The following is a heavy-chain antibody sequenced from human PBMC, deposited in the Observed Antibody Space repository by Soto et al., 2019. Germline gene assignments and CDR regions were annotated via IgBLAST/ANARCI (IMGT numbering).Heavy chain of an antibody. CDR2: IYYSGST. Sequence: ETLSLTCTVSGGSISSSSYYWGWIRQPPGKGLEWIGSIYYSGSTYYNPSLKSRVTISVDTSKNHFSLKLSSVTAADPAVYYCASRNWGGASCCHAYYDYCGEGTVVTDCS. CDR1: GGSISSSSYY. D-gene: IGHD2-15*01. CDR3: ASRNWGGASCCHAYYDY. V-gene: IGHV4-39*02. J-gene: IGHJ4*02.